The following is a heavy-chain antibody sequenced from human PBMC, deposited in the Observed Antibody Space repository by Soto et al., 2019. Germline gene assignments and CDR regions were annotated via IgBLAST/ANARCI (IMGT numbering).Heavy chain of an antibody. CDR1: GGSISSGGYY. CDR3: AGLYYDILTGRGYYYYGMDV. V-gene: IGHV4-31*03. CDR2: IYYSGST. Sequence: QVQLQESGPGLVKPSQTLSLTCTVSGGSISSGGYYWSWIRQHPGKGLEWIGYIYYSGSTYYNPSLKSRVTISVDTSRNQFSLKLSSVTAADPDVYYCAGLYYDILTGRGYYYYGMDVWGQGTTVTVSS. J-gene: IGHJ6*02. D-gene: IGHD3-9*01.